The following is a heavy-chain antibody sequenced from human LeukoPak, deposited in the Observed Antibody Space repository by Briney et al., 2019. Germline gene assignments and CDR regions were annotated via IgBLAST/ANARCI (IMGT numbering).Heavy chain of an antibody. D-gene: IGHD1-7*01. Sequence: GGSLRLSCAASGFTFRNYWMHWVRHAPGKGLVWVSCINNDGSSTDYADSVKGRFTISRDNAKNTLYLQMNSLSVEDTAVYYCARPDLMRELRFDPWGQGTLVTVSS. V-gene: IGHV3-74*01. J-gene: IGHJ5*02. CDR3: ARPDLMRELRFDP. CDR1: GFTFRNYW. CDR2: INNDGSST.